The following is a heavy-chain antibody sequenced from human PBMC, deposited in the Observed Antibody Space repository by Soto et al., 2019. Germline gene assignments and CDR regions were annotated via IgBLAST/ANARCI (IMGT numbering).Heavy chain of an antibody. CDR2: IYTSGST. D-gene: IGHD6-19*01. Sequence: LSLTCTVSGGSISSYYWSWIRQPAGKGLEWIGRIYTSGSTNYNPSLKSRVTMSVDTSKNQFSLKLSSVTAADTAVYYCARDPYSSGWYMGYYYYYGMDVWGQGTTVTVSS. CDR1: GGSISSYY. J-gene: IGHJ6*02. CDR3: ARDPYSSGWYMGYYYYYGMDV. V-gene: IGHV4-4*07.